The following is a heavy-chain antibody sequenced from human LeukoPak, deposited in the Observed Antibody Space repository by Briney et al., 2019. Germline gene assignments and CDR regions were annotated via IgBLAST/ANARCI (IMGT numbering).Heavy chain of an antibody. CDR2: ISTSNGNT. Sequence: ASVKVSCRASGYTFMNYDITWARQAPGQGLEWMGRISTSNGNTDYAQKFQGKITMTTDTSTSTVFMELRSLRLDDTAVYYCARDPYHRMGPPLDLWGQGTLVIVSS. D-gene: IGHD1-14*01. V-gene: IGHV1-18*01. CDR3: ARDPYHRMGPPLDL. J-gene: IGHJ5*02. CDR1: GYTFMNYD.